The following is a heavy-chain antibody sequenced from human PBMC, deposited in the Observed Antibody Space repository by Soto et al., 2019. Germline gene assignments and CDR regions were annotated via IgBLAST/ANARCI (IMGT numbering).Heavy chain of an antibody. J-gene: IGHJ5*02. V-gene: IGHV4-34*01. Sequence: SETLSLTCGVSGGSFRNYYWIWVRQPPGKGLEWIGEVNHSGEATYNPSLQSRVTISLDTSNNHFSLKMTSLTAADTALYFCKRQEPFPRSWFDPWGQGTQVTVSS. CDR2: VNHSGEA. CDR3: KRQEPFPRSWFDP. CDR1: GGSFRNYY.